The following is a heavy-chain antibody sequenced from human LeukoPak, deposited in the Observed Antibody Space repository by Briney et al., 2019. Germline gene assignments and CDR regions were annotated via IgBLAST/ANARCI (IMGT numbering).Heavy chain of an antibody. D-gene: IGHD6-19*01. CDR2: INPNSGGT. J-gene: IGHJ4*02. CDR1: GYTFSAYY. Sequence: ASVKVSCKASGYTFSAYYMHWVRHPPGQGLELMGWINPNSGGTNYAQKFLGRVTMTRDTSISTAYMELSRLISDDTAVYYCARVGGPGYSSGWYGYWGQGTLVTVSS. V-gene: IGHV1-2*02. CDR3: ARVGGPGYSSGWYGY.